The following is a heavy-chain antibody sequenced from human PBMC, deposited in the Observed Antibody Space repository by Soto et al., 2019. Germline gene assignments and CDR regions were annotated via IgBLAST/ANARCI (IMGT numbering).Heavy chain of an antibody. V-gene: IGHV4-59*01. J-gene: IGHJ5*02. CDR3: ARGRDWFDP. CDR2: IYYSGST. Sequence: PSETLSLTCTVSCCSSSSYYWSLIRQPPGKGLEWIGYIYYSGSTNYNPSLKSRVTISVDTSKNQFSLKLSSVTAADTAVYYCARGRDWFDPWGQGTLVTVSS. CDR1: CCSSSSYY.